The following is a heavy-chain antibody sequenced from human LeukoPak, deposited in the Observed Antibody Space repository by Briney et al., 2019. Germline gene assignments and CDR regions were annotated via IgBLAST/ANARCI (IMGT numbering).Heavy chain of an antibody. CDR3: AKKLPGALYYFDF. J-gene: IGHJ4*02. CDR2: IGCGGYT. D-gene: IGHD3-10*01. V-gene: IGHV3-23*01. Sequence: GGSLRLFCVASGFTLSNYDMIWVRQTPGKGLEYVSSIGCGGYTFYAGSLKGRFPISRDISQHTVFLQKNSLRVEDAAMYFYAKKLPGALYYFDFWGQGTLVTVFS. CDR1: GFTLSNYD.